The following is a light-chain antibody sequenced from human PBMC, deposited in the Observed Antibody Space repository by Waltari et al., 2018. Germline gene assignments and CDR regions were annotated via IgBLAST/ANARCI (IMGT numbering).Light chain of an antibody. CDR3: LQRSNWWT. CDR2: GTS. V-gene: IGKV3-15*01. Sequence: EIVMTQSPATLSLSPGDRATLSCRASHSVSSSLAWYQHKPGQAPRLLIYGTSSRATGIPDRFSGSGSGTDFTLSITSLEPEDVAVYYCLQRSNWWTFGQGTKVEIK. J-gene: IGKJ1*01. CDR1: HSVSSS.